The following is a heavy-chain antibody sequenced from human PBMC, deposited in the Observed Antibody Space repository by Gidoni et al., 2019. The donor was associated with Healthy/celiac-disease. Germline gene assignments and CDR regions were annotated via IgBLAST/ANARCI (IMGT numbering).Heavy chain of an antibody. CDR1: VFSLSTIGVG. CDR3: AHIRSGLTSIAIFGVVRDAFDI. D-gene: IGHD3-3*01. J-gene: IGHJ3*02. V-gene: IGHV2-5*02. CDR2: IYWDDDK. Sequence: QITLKESGPMLVKPTQTLTLTCPFSVFSLSTIGVGVCWLRQPPGKALEWLALIYWDDDKRYSPSLKSRLTSTKDTSKNQVVLTMTNMDPVDTATYYCAHIRSGLTSIAIFGVVRDAFDIWGQGTMVTVSS.